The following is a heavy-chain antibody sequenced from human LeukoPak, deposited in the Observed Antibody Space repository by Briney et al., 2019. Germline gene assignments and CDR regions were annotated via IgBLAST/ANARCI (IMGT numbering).Heavy chain of an antibody. CDR3: ARDSADIVVVPAAIENWFDP. V-gene: IGHV1-18*01. J-gene: IGHJ5*02. CDR2: ISAYNGNT. D-gene: IGHD2-2*01. CDR1: GYTFTSYG. Sequence: ASVKVSCKASGYTFTSYGISWVRQAPGQGLEWMGWISAYNGNTNYAQKLQGRVTMTTDTSTSTAYMELRSLRSDDTAVYYCARDSADIVVVPAAIENWFDPWGQGTLVTVSS.